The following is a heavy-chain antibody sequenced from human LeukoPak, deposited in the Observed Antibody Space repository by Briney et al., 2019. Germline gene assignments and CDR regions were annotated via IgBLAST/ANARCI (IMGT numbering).Heavy chain of an antibody. CDR1: GFTFSSYS. J-gene: IGHJ4*02. Sequence: GGSLRLSCAASGFTFSSYSMNWVRQAPGKGLEWVSYISSSSSTIYYADSVKGRFTISRDNAKNSLCLQMNSLRDEDTAVYYCARDILAYYYDSSGYGPFDYWGQGTLVTVSS. CDR3: ARDILAYYYDSSGYGPFDY. D-gene: IGHD3-22*01. CDR2: ISSSSSTI. V-gene: IGHV3-48*02.